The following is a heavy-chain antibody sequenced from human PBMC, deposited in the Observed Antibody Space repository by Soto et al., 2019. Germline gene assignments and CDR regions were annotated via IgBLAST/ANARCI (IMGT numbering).Heavy chain of an antibody. Sequence: SLRLSCAAPGFTFSSYEMNWVRQAPGKGLEWVSYISSSGSTIYYADSVKGRFTISRDNAKNSLYLQMNSLRAEDTAVYYCARQGSSPYYYYYGMDVWGQGTTVTVSS. CDR1: GFTFSSYE. J-gene: IGHJ6*02. CDR3: ARQGSSPYYYYYGMDV. V-gene: IGHV3-48*03. CDR2: ISSSGSTI. D-gene: IGHD1-26*01.